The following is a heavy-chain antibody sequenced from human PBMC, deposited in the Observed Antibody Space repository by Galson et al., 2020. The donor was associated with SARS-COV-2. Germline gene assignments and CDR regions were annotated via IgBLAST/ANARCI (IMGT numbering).Heavy chain of an antibody. D-gene: IGHD3-10*01. J-gene: IGHJ4*02. Sequence: GGSLRLSCAASGFTFSSYGMHWVRQAPGTGLEWVAVISYDRSNKYYADSVKGRFTISRDNSKNTLYLQMNSLRAEDTAVYYCAKALYYYGSGRSYFDYWGQGTLVTVSS. CDR1: GFTFSSYG. V-gene: IGHV3-30*18. CDR3: AKALYYYGSGRSYFDY. CDR2: ISYDRSNK.